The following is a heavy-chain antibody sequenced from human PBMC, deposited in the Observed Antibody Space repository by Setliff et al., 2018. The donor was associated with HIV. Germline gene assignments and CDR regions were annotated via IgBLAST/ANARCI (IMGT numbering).Heavy chain of an antibody. CDR3: ARQFLDWSNDYYSRYYMDV. CDR1: GSTFTSYG. V-gene: IGHV1-18*01. CDR2: ISAYNGNT. J-gene: IGHJ6*03. D-gene: IGHD3-3*01. Sequence: ASVKVSCKASGSTFTSYGISWGRQAPGQGLEWMGWISAYNGNTHDAQRLQGRVTMTTDTSTRTAYMELRSLRSDETAVYYCARQFLDWSNDYYSRYYMDVWGKGTTVTVSS.